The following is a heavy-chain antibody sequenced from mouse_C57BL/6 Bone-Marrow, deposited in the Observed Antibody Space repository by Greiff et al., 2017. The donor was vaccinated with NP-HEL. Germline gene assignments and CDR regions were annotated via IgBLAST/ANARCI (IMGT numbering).Heavy chain of an antibody. CDR3: ARRKMGLRRYYFDY. Sequence: QVQLQQSGAELARPGASVKMSCKASGYTFTSYTMHWVKQRPGQGLEWIGYINPSSGYTKYNQKFKDKATLTAYKSSSTAYMQLSSLTSEDSAVYYCARRKMGLRRYYFDYWGQGTTLTVSS. CDR1: GYTFTSYT. CDR2: INPSSGYT. V-gene: IGHV1-4*01. J-gene: IGHJ2*01. D-gene: IGHD2-4*01.